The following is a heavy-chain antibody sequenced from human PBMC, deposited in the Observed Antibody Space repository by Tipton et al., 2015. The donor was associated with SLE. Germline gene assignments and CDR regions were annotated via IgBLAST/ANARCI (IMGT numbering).Heavy chain of an antibody. V-gene: IGHV4-39*07. CDR2: IYYSGST. J-gene: IGHJ6*02. CDR1: GASVSNGPYY. D-gene: IGHD6-19*01. CDR3: ARDGIATLEVAGENGMDV. Sequence: TLSLTCTVSGASVSNGPYYWSWIRQPPGKGLEWIESIYYSGSTYYNPSLKSRVTILVDTSKNQFSLNLISVTAADTAVYYCARDGIATLEVAGENGMDVWGQGTTVTVSS.